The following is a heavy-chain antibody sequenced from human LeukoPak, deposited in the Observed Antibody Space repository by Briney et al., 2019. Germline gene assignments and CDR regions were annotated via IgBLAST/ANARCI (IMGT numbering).Heavy chain of an antibody. Sequence: GSLRLSCAASGFTFSSYAMSWVRQAPGKGLEWVSAISGSGGSTYYADSVKGRFTISRDNSKNTLYLQMNSLRAEDTAVYYCAKYPLPPYDFWSGYVDYWGQGTLVTVSS. CDR3: AKYPLPPYDFWSGYVDY. CDR1: GFTFSSYA. CDR2: ISGSGGST. V-gene: IGHV3-23*01. J-gene: IGHJ4*02. D-gene: IGHD3-3*01.